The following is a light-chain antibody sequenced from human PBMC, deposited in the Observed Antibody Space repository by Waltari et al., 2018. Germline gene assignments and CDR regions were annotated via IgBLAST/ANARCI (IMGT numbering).Light chain of an antibody. CDR1: GSTTGAGVA. Sequence: QSVLTQPPSVSGAPGQRVTIPCPGSGSTTGAGVATHWYQQLPGKAPRLLIYGVNTRPLGVPDRFFGSQSGTSASPAITGLQAEDEGDYYCQSYDTSPSVVFGGGTKLTVL. J-gene: IGLJ2*01. CDR3: QSYDTSPSVV. CDR2: GVN. V-gene: IGLV1-40*01.